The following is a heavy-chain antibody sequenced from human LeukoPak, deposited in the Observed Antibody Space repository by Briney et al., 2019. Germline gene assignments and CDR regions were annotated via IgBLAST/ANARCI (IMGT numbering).Heavy chain of an antibody. CDR1: GFTSHSYA. D-gene: IGHD3-22*01. V-gene: IGHV3-23*01. J-gene: IGHJ4*02. Sequence: GGTLRLSCATSGFTSHSYAMSWVRQAPGKGLEWVSAIYGGGDVAYYADSVQGRFFFSRDNAKNTLYLQLNSLRAEDTAVFYCGRNYYDSSGYSPFFDYWGQGTLVTVSS. CDR2: IYGGGDVA. CDR3: GRNYYDSSGYSPFFDY.